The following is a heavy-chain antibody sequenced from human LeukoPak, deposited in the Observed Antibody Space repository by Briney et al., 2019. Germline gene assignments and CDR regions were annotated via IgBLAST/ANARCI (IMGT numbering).Heavy chain of an antibody. CDR3: ARGSPYYDILTGYPRGYYYMDV. Sequence: GGSLRLSCAASGFTFSSYSMNWVRQAPGKGLEWVSSISSSSSYIYYADSVKGRFTISRDNAKNSLYLQMNSLRAEDTAVYYCARGSPYYDILTGYPRGYYYMDVWGKGTTVTVSS. D-gene: IGHD3-9*01. J-gene: IGHJ6*03. CDR1: GFTFSSYS. V-gene: IGHV3-21*01. CDR2: ISSSSSYI.